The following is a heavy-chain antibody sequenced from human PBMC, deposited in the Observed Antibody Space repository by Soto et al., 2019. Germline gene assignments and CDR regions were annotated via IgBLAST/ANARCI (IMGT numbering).Heavy chain of an antibody. J-gene: IGHJ4*02. CDR1: GGSISSSSYY. CDR3: ARGSSGWPRFDY. Sequence: SETLSLTCTVSGGSISSSSYYWGWIRQPPGKVLEWIGSIYYSGSTYYNPSLKSRVTIXVXXSXNXFXLXXXSVTXVDTALYYCARGSSGWPRFDYWGQGTLVTISS. D-gene: IGHD6-19*01. CDR2: IYYSGST. V-gene: IGHV4-39*01.